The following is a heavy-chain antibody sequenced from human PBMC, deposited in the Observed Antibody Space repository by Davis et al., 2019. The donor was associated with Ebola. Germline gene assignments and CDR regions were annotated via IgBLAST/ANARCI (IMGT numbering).Heavy chain of an antibody. CDR2: ISAYNGNT. CDR3: ARDRGMIAAAGTVDY. D-gene: IGHD6-13*01. J-gene: IGHJ4*02. V-gene: IGHV1-18*01. Sequence: ASVNVPCKASGYTFTSYGISWVRQAPGQGLEWMGWISAYNGNTNYAQKLQGRVTMTTDTSTSTAYMELRSLRSDDTAVYYCARDRGMIAAAGTVDYWGQGTLVTVSS. CDR1: GYTFTSYG.